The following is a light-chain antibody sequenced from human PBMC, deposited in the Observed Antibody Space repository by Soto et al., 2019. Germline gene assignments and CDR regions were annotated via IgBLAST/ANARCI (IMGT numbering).Light chain of an antibody. J-gene: IGKJ4*01. CDR1: QSVSSN. Sequence: EIVMTQSPATLSVSPGERATLSCRASQSVSSNLAWYQQKPGQAPRLLIYGASTRATGIPARFSGSGSGTEFTRTISSLQSEDFVVDYCQQYNNWPLTFGGGTKVDIK. CDR3: QQYNNWPLT. CDR2: GAS. V-gene: IGKV3-15*01.